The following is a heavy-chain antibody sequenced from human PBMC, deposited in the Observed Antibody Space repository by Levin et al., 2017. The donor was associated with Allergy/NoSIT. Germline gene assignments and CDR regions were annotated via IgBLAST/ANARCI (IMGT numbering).Heavy chain of an antibody. CDR1: GFTFNNYE. J-gene: IGHJ5*02. CDR2: ISSSGDII. V-gene: IGHV3-48*03. D-gene: IGHD1/OR15-1a*01. Sequence: GGSLRLSCSASGFTFNNYEMNWVRQAPGKGLEWVSYISSSGDIIYYADSVKGRFTISRDNAKSSLYLQMNSLRAEDTAVYYCARDPETVGGTHWFDRWGQGTLVTVSS. CDR3: ARDPETVGGTHWFDR.